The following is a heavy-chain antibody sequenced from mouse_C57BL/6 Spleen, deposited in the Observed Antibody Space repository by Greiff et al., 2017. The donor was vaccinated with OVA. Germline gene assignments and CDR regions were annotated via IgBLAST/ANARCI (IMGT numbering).Heavy chain of an antibody. D-gene: IGHD5-1*01. J-gene: IGHJ1*03. CDR3: ARSEYDWYFDV. V-gene: IGHV5-17*01. Sequence: EVKLQESGGGLVKPGGSLKLSCAASGFTFSDYGMHWVRQAPEKGLEWVAYISSGSSTIYYADTVKGRFTISRDNAKNTLFLQMTSLRSEDTAMYYCARSEYDWYFDVWGTGTTVTVSS. CDR1: GFTFSDYG. CDR2: ISSGSSTI.